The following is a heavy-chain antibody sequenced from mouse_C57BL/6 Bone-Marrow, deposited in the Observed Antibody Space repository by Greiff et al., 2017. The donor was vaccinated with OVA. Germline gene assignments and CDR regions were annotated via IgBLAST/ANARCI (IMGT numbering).Heavy chain of an antibody. J-gene: IGHJ4*01. D-gene: IGHD2-1*01. CDR3: ARDYGNYERYYAMDY. Sequence: EVQRVESGGGLVKPGGSLKLSCAASGFTFSDYGMHWVRQAPEKGLEWVAYISSGSSTIYYADTVKGRFTISRDNAKNTLVLQMTSLRSEDTAMYYCARDYGNYERYYAMDYWGQGTSVTVSS. CDR1: GFTFSDYG. CDR2: ISSGSSTI. V-gene: IGHV5-17*01.